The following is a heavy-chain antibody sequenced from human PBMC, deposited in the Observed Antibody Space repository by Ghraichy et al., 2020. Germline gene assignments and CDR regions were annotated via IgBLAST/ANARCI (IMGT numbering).Heavy chain of an antibody. V-gene: IGHV1-69*04. D-gene: IGHD3-10*01. CDR3: ARDYVGHYYGSGSALGL. J-gene: IGHJ4*02. Sequence: SVKVSCKASGGTFSSYAISWVRQAPGQGLEWMGRIIPILGIANYAQKFQGRVTITADKSTSTAYMELSSLRSEDTAVYYCARDYVGHYYGSGSALGLWGQGTLVTVSS. CDR1: GGTFSSYA. CDR2: IIPILGIA.